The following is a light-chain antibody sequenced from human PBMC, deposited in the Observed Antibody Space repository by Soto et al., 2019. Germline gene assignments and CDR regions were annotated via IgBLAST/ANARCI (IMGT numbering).Light chain of an antibody. CDR2: DTS. CDR1: TGAVTSGHY. Sequence: QAVVTQEPSLTVSPGGTVTLTCGSSTGAVTSGHYPYWFQQKPGQGPRTLIYDTSNKPSWTPARFSGSLLGGKAALTLSGAQPEDEAEYYCLLSYSGARLFGGGTQLTVL. CDR3: LLSYSGARL. V-gene: IGLV7-46*01. J-gene: IGLJ3*02.